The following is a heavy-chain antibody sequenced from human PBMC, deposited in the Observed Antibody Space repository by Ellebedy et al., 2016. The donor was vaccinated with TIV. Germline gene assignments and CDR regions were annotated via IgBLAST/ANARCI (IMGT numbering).Heavy chain of an antibody. CDR2: LYPDAET. CDR1: GIIVSDYF. J-gene: IGHJ5*02. V-gene: IGHV3-66*01. CDR3: ARDPGGGGDFGDNWFDP. D-gene: IGHD2-21*01. Sequence: GESLKISCEASGIIVSDYFMNWVRQAPGKGLEWVSVLYPDAETNYTDSVNGRFIVSRDSSKNTLYLQMNSLTAEAKAVYYCARDPGGGGDFGDNWFDPWGQGTLVTVSS.